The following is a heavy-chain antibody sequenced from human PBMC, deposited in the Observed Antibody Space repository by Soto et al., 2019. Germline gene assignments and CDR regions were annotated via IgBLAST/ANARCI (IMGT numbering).Heavy chain of an antibody. V-gene: IGHV3-48*02. J-gene: IGHJ4*02. CDR3: ARDRGSSARVFDY. D-gene: IGHD3-10*01. CDR1: GFTFSSYI. CDR2: ISSSSGSNI. Sequence: WGSLRLSCVASGFTFSSYIMNWVRQAPGKGLEWVSYISSSSGSNIYYADSVKGRFTISRDNAKNSLYLQMYSLTDEDTVVYYCARDRGSSARVFDYWGQGTLVTVS.